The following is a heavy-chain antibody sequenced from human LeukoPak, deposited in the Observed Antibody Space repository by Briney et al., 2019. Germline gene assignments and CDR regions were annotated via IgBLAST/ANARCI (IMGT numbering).Heavy chain of an antibody. D-gene: IGHD6-19*01. Sequence: GVSLRLSCAASGFTFSSYSMHWVRQAQGKGLEWVSSISSSSSYIYYADSVKGRFTISRDNAKNSLYLQMNSLRAEDTAVYYCARILAVAGPTYCFDYWGQGTLVTVSS. CDR3: ARILAVAGPTYCFDY. CDR1: GFTFSSYS. CDR2: ISSSSSYI. J-gene: IGHJ4*02. V-gene: IGHV3-21*01.